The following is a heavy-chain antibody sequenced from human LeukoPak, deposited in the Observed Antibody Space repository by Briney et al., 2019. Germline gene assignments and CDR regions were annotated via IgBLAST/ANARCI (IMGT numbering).Heavy chain of an antibody. V-gene: IGHV5-51*03. CDR3: AREYYDYVWGSYRPAIPFFDY. J-gene: IGHJ4*02. CDR1: GYSFTSYW. Sequence: KPGESLRFSCKGSGYSFTSYWIGWVRQMPGKGLEWMGIIYPGDSDTRYSPSFQGQVTISADKSISTAYLQWSSLKASDTAMYYCAREYYDYVWGSYRPAIPFFDYWGQGTLVTVSS. D-gene: IGHD3-16*02. CDR2: IYPGDSDT.